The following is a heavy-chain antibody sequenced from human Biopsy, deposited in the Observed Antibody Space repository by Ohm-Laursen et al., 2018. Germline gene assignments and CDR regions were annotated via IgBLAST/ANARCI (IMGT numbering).Heavy chain of an antibody. CDR1: GYTFTGYF. CDR3: AKGQDLTAGAEYFQY. D-gene: IGHD3-9*01. J-gene: IGHJ1*01. V-gene: IGHV1-2*04. CDR2: INPNSGTT. Sequence: ASVKVSCKTSGYTFTGYFLHWVRQVPGQGLEWMGLINPNSGTTKIAENFQGSVTMTRDTSITTAYLDLTRPTSDDTAVYFCAKGQDLTAGAEYFQYWGQGALITVSS.